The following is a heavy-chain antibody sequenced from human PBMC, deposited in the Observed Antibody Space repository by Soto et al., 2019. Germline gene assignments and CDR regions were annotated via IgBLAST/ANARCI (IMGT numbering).Heavy chain of an antibody. CDR2: IWYDGSNK. D-gene: IGHD4-17*01. V-gene: IGHV3-33*01. CDR3: ARSFYGDDAFDI. J-gene: IGHJ3*02. CDR1: GFTFSSYG. Sequence: QVQLVESGGGVVQPGRSLRLSCAASGFTFSSYGMHWVRQAQGKGLEWVAVIWYDGSNKYYADSGKGRFTISRDNSKNTLYLQMNSLRAEDTAVEYCARSFYGDDAFDIWGQGTMVTVSS.